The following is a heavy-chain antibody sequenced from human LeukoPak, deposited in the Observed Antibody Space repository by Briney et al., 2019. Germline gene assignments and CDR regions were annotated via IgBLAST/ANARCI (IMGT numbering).Heavy chain of an antibody. V-gene: IGHV3-23*01. D-gene: IGHD1-26*01. J-gene: IGHJ4*02. CDR1: GFTFSSYA. CDR2: ISGSGGNT. CDR3: ARDRFGSGSY. Sequence: GGSLRLSCAASGFTFSSYAMSWVRQAPGKGLEWVSSISGSGGNTFYADSVKGRFTISRDNSKNTLYLQMNSLRAEDTAVYYCARDRFGSGSYWGQGTLVTVSS.